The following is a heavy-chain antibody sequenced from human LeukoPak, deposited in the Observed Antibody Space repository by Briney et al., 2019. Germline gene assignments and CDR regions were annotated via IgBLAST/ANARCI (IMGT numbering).Heavy chain of an antibody. Sequence: ASVKVSCKASGYTFTAYYIHWVRQVPGQGLEWMGWINPNSGGTNYAQKFQGRVTMTRDTSISTAYMEVRRLRSDDTAVYYCARGGSGWSETGYWGQGTLVTVSS. D-gene: IGHD6-19*01. CDR3: ARGGSGWSETGY. CDR1: GYTFTAYY. CDR2: INPNSGGT. V-gene: IGHV1-2*02. J-gene: IGHJ4*02.